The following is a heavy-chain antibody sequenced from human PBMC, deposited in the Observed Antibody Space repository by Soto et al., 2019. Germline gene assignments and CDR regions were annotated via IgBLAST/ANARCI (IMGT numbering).Heavy chain of an antibody. CDR3: TRLSELYGSGRMYSFDY. Sequence: GGSLRLSCAASGFIFSGSAMHWVRQASGKGLEWVGRIKSKANSYATAYAASVKGRFTISRDDSNNTAYLQMNSLKTEDTAVYYCTRLSELYGSGRMYSFDYWGHGTLVTVSS. V-gene: IGHV3-73*01. CDR1: GFIFSGSA. D-gene: IGHD3-10*01. J-gene: IGHJ4*01. CDR2: IKSKANSYAT.